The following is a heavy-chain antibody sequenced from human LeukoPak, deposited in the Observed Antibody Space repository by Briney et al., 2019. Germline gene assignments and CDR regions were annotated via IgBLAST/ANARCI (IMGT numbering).Heavy chain of an antibody. J-gene: IGHJ5*02. Sequence: GGSLRLSCVASGFTFGKYWMSWVRQAPGKGLEWVSAISGSGGSTYYADSVKGRFTISRDNSKNTLYLQMNSLRAEDTAVYYCARDIDYDFWSGYSQGGFDPWGQGTLDTVSS. CDR3: ARDIDYDFWSGYSQGGFDP. D-gene: IGHD3-3*01. CDR2: ISGSGGST. V-gene: IGHV3-23*01. CDR1: GFTFGKYW.